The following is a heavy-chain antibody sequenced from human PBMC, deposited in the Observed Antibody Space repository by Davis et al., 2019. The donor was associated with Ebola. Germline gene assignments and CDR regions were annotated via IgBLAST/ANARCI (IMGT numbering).Heavy chain of an antibody. V-gene: IGHV1-3*01. D-gene: IGHD3-16*02. J-gene: IGHJ4*02. CDR3: AKDDPSFHY. Sequence: ASVKVSCKASGYTFRNHFMHWVRQAPGQRLEWMGWIHAGNGDTRYSQKFQDRVTITRDTSASTAYMELSSLRSEDTAVYYCAKDDPSFHYWGQGTLVTVSS. CDR2: IHAGNGDT. CDR1: GYTFRNHF.